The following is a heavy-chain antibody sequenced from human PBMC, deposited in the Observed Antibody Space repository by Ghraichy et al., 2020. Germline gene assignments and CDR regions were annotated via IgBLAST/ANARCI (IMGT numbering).Heavy chain of an antibody. J-gene: IGHJ3*02. Sequence: GGSLRLSCAASGFTFSSYSMNWVRQAPGKGLEWVSYISSSSSTIYYADSVKGRFTISRDNAKNSLYLQMNSLRDEDTAVYYCARVRAVAAYDAFDIWGQGTMVIVSS. CDR2: ISSSSSTI. CDR1: GFTFSSYS. CDR3: ARVRAVAAYDAFDI. D-gene: IGHD6-19*01. V-gene: IGHV3-48*02.